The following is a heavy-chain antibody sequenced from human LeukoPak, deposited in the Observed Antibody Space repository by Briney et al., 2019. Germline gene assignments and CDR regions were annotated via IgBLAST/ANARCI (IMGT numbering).Heavy chain of an antibody. CDR2: INHSGST. V-gene: IGHV4-34*01. Sequence: SETLSLTCAVYGGSFSGYYWSWIRQPPGKGLEWIGEINHSGSTNYNPSLKSRVTISVDTSKNQFSLKLSSVTAADTAVYYCAREDPGFQVFDYWGQGTLVTVSS. J-gene: IGHJ4*02. CDR1: GGSFSGYY. CDR3: AREDPGFQVFDY. D-gene: IGHD6-25*01.